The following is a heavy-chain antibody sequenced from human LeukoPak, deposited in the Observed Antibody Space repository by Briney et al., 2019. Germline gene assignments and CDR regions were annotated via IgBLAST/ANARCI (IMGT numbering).Heavy chain of an antibody. Sequence: GGSLRLSCAASGFTFSSYAMSWVRQAPGTGLEWVSAISGSGGSTYYADSVKGRLTISRDNAKNSLYLQMNSLRAEDTAVYYCAELGITMIGGVWGKGTTVTISS. J-gene: IGHJ6*04. V-gene: IGHV3-23*01. D-gene: IGHD3-10*02. CDR3: AELGITMIGGV. CDR2: ISGSGGST. CDR1: GFTFSSYA.